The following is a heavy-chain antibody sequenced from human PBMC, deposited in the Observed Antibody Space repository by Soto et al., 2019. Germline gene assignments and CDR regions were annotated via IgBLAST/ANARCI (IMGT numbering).Heavy chain of an antibody. J-gene: IGHJ4*02. CDR1: GFTFSSYA. Sequence: SGGSLRLSCAASGFTFSSYALSWVPQAPGKGLEWVSAISGSGGSTYYADSVKGRFTISRDNSKNTLYLQMNSLRAEDTAVYYCARVRSVYCSSTSCYEFDYWGQGT. D-gene: IGHD2-2*01. CDR2: ISGSGGST. CDR3: ARVRSVYCSSTSCYEFDY. V-gene: IGHV3-23*01.